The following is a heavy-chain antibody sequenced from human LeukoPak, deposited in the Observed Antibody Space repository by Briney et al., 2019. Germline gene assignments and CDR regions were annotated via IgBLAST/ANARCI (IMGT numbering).Heavy chain of an antibody. Sequence: GGSLRLSCAASGFTFSSYSMNWVRQAPGKGLEWVSSISSSSSYIYYADSVKGRFTISRDNAKNSLYLQMNSLRAEDTAVYYCARAPIVATTLDYWGQGTLVPVS. V-gene: IGHV3-21*01. D-gene: IGHD5-12*01. CDR2: ISSSSSYI. CDR3: ARAPIVATTLDY. J-gene: IGHJ4*02. CDR1: GFTFSSYS.